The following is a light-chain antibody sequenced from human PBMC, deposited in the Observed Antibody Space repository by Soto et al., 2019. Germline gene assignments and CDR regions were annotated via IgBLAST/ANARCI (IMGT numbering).Light chain of an antibody. V-gene: IGKV3-20*01. CDR1: RSVGNNH. J-gene: IGKJ4*01. CDR3: QQYAYSPLN. Sequence: EIVLTQSPGTLSLSPGERATLSCRASRSVGNNHLAWYQQRPGQAPNLLIYDASSRATGIPDRFSGSGSGTDFTLTITRLEPEDSAMYYCQQYAYSPLNFGGGTKVDIK. CDR2: DAS.